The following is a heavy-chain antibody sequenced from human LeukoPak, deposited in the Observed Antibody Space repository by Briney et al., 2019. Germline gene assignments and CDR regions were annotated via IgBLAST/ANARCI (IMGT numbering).Heavy chain of an antibody. CDR2: ISYDGWIK. Sequence: PGGSLRLSCEASGFTFSSYAMHWVCQAPGKGLEWVAVISYDGWIKYYTESVKGRITISRDNAKNTLSLQMNSLRPEDTSIYYCARSPNSGYDAYFDYWGQGTLVTVSS. V-gene: IGHV3-30*04. D-gene: IGHD5-12*01. J-gene: IGHJ4*02. CDR1: GFTFSSYA. CDR3: ARSPNSGYDAYFDY.